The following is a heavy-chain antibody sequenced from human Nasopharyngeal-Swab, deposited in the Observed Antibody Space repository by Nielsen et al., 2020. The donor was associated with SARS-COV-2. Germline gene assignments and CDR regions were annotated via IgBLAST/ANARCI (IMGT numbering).Heavy chain of an antibody. CDR3: AKKDCSSTSFTVPYYYYGMDV. CDR2: ISGSGGST. CDR1: GFTFSSYA. J-gene: IGHJ6*02. D-gene: IGHD2-2*01. Sequence: GESLKISCAASGFTFSSYAMSWVREATGKGLEWVSAISGSGGSTYYADSVKGRFTISRDNSKNTMYLQMHSLRADYTAVYYCAKKDCSSTSFTVPYYYYGMDVWGQGTTVTVSS. V-gene: IGHV3-23*01.